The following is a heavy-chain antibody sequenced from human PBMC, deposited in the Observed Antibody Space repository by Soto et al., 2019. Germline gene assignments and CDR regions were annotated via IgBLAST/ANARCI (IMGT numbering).Heavy chain of an antibody. CDR1: GFTFSSYW. V-gene: IGHV3-7*03. D-gene: IGHD6-13*01. Sequence: EVQLVESGGDLVQPGGSLRLSCVASGFTFSSYWMSWVRQAPGKGLELVANIKQDGSEKYYVGSVNGRFTISRDNAKNSLYLQMNSLRADDTAVYYCARYTYSSSWFDYWGQGTLVTVSS. CDR2: IKQDGSEK. J-gene: IGHJ4*02. CDR3: ARYTYSSSWFDY.